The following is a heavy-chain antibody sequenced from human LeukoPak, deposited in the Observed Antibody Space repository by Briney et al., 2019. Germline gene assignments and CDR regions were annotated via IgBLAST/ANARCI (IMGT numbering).Heavy chain of an antibody. CDR2: IWFDGSKK. D-gene: IGHD6-13*01. Sequence: PGRSLRLSCAASGFTFSSCGMHWVRQAPGKALEWVAVIWFDGSKKYYAESVKGRFTISRDNSKNTLDLQMNSLRAEDTAVYYCARAPRDSSASAGGSYHYYGLDVWGQGTTVTVSS. CDR1: GFTFSSCG. CDR3: ARAPRDSSASAGGSYHYYGLDV. J-gene: IGHJ6*02. V-gene: IGHV3-33*01.